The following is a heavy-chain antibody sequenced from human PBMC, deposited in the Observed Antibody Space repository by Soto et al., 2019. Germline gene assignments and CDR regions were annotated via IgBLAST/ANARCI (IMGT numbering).Heavy chain of an antibody. CDR3: AKDLRVGIATMREAGFDY. CDR2: ISYDGSNK. D-gene: IGHD2-15*01. Sequence: QVQLVESGGGVVQPGRSLRLSCAASGFTFSSYGMHWVRQAPGKGLEWVAVISYDGSNKYYADSVKGRFTISRDNSKNTLYLQMNSLRAEDTAVYYCAKDLRVGIATMREAGFDYWGQGTLVTVSS. J-gene: IGHJ4*02. V-gene: IGHV3-30*18. CDR1: GFTFSSYG.